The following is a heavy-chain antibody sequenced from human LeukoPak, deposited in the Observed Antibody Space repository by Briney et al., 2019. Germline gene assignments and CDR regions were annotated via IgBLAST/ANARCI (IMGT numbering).Heavy chain of an antibody. CDR1: GFIFSNYG. J-gene: IGHJ6*02. CDR2: ISYDGSNK. V-gene: IGHV3-30*03. Sequence: PGGSLRLSCAASGFIFSNYGIHWVRQAPGKGLEWVAVISYDGSNKYYADSVRGRFTISRDNSKNTLYLQMNSLRAEDTAVYYCARAKLDGPYGMDVWGQGTTVTVSS. D-gene: IGHD3-9*01. CDR3: ARAKLDGPYGMDV.